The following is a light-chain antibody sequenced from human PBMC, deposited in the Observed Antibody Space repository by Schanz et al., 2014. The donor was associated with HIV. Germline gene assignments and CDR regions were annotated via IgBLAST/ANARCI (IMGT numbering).Light chain of an antibody. Sequence: EGVLTQSPGSLSFSPGERATLSCRASQSISSTYLAWYQQRPGQAPRLLIHGASRRATGIPARFSGSGSATDFTLTISRLEHADFQVYYYHQYGSSRGTFGGGTKVELK. V-gene: IGKV3-20*01. CDR2: GAS. CDR1: QSISSTY. CDR3: HQYGSSRGT. J-gene: IGKJ4*01.